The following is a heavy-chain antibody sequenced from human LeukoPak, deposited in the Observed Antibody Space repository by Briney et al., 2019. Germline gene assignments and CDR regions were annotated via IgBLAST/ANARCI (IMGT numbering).Heavy chain of an antibody. V-gene: IGHV3-21*01. CDR2: ISSSSYI. Sequence: TGGSLRLSCAASGFTFSSYSMNWVRQAPGKGLEWVSSISSSSYIYYADSVKGRFTISRDNAKNSLYLQMNSLRAEDTAVYYCARDTPEYYDILTGYYRGDYWGQGTLVTVSS. J-gene: IGHJ4*02. CDR3: ARDTPEYYDILTGYYRGDY. CDR1: GFTFSSYS. D-gene: IGHD3-9*01.